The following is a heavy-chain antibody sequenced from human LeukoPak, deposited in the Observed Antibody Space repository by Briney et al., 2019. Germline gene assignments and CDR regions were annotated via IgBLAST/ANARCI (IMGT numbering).Heavy chain of an antibody. J-gene: IGHJ4*02. CDR3: ARGIHYYDSSGYEFDY. CDR2: ISSSSSYI. D-gene: IGHD3-22*01. V-gene: IGHV3-21*01. CDR1: GFTFSSHS. Sequence: GRSLRLSCAASGFTFSSHSMNWVRQAPGKGLEWVSSISSSSSYIYYADSVKGRFTISRDNAKNSLYLQMNSLRAEDTAVYYCARGIHYYDSSGYEFDYWGQGTLVTVSS.